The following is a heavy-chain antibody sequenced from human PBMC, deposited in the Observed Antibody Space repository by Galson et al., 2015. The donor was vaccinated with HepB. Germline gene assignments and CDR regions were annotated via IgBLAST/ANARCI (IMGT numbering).Heavy chain of an antibody. Sequence: AMSWVRQAPGKGPEWVSSIRGSGDDTKYADSVKGRFTISRDNFETMVFLQMNSLRVEDTAVYYCARDRTYHDFWRGFDLWGQGTMVAVSS. CDR3: ARDRTYHDFWRGFDL. J-gene: IGHJ3*01. D-gene: IGHD3-3*01. V-gene: IGHV3-23*01. CDR2: IRGSGDDT. CDR1: A.